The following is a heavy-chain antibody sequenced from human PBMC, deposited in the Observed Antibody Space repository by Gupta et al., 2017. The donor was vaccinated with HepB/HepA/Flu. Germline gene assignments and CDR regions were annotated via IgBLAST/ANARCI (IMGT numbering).Heavy chain of an antibody. D-gene: IGHD3-22*01. CDR1: GGSISSSSYY. Sequence: QLQLQESGPGLVKPSETLSLTCTVSGGSISSSSYYWGWISQPPGKGLEWIGSIYYSGSTYYNPSLKSRVTISVDTSKNQFSLKLSSVTAADTAVYYCARRSYDSAFDYWGQGTLVTVSS. V-gene: IGHV4-39*01. CDR3: ARRSYDSAFDY. J-gene: IGHJ4*02. CDR2: IYYSGST.